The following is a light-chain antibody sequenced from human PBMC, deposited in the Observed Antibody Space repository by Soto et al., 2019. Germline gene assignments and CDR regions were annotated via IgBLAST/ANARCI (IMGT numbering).Light chain of an antibody. CDR3: QQSYSTPYT. CDR2: GAS. J-gene: IGKJ2*01. V-gene: IGKV1-39*01. CDR1: HSVIGY. Sequence: DIQLTQSPSSLSASVGDRVTISCRASHSVIGYLNWYQHKPGKAPNLLIYGASSLQSGVPSRFSGSGSGTDFTLTISSLQPEDFATYFCQQSYSTPYTFGRGTKVEIQ.